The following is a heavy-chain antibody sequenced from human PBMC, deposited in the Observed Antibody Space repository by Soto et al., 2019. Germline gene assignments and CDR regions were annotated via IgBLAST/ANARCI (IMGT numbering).Heavy chain of an antibody. Sequence: SVKVSCKASGGTFSSYAISWVRQSPGQGLEWMGGIIPIFGTANYAQKFQGRVTITADESTSTAYMELSSLRSEDTAVYYCARDHAAAAGTFDYWGQGTLVTVSS. V-gene: IGHV1-69*13. D-gene: IGHD6-13*01. J-gene: IGHJ4*02. CDR1: GGTFSSYA. CDR2: IIPIFGTA. CDR3: ARDHAAAAGTFDY.